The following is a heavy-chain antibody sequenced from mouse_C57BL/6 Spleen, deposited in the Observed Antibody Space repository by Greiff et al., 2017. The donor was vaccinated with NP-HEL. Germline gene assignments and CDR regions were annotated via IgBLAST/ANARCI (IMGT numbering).Heavy chain of an antibody. CDR1: GYTFTSYG. J-gene: IGHJ2*01. V-gene: IGHV1-81*01. CDR2: IYPRSGNT. CDR3: AREGGGDCFDY. Sequence: VKLVESGAELARPGASVKLSCKASGYTFTSYGISWVKQRTGQGLEWIGEIYPRSGNTYYNEKFKGKATLTADKSSSTAYMELRSLTSEDSAVYFCAREGGGDCFDYWGQGTTLTVSS.